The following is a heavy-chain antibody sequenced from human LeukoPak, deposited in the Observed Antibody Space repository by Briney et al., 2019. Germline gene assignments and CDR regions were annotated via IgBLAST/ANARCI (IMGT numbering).Heavy chain of an antibody. V-gene: IGHV3-21*01. CDR1: GFTFSSYS. J-gene: IGHJ5*02. CDR3: ARRGYCSSTSCFTRWFDP. D-gene: IGHD2-2*01. CDR2: ISSSSSYI. Sequence: KPGGSLRLSCAASGFTFSSYSMNWVRQAPGKGLEWVSSISSSSSYIYYADSVKGRFTISRDNAKNSLYLQMNSLRAEDTAVYYCARRGYCSSTSCFTRWFDPWGQGTLVTVSS.